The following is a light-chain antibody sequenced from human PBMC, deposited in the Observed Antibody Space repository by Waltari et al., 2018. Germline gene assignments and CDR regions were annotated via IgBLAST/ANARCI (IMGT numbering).Light chain of an antibody. V-gene: IGKV1-5*03. J-gene: IGKJ4*01. CDR1: QSISNW. Sequence: DIQMTQSPSTLSASVGDRFTIPCRASQSISNWLAWYQQKPGKAPKLLIYKASTLESGGPSRFSGSGSGTEFTLTISSLQPDDFATYYCQQYNSYSLLTFGGGTKVEIK. CDR2: KAS. CDR3: QQYNSYSLLT.